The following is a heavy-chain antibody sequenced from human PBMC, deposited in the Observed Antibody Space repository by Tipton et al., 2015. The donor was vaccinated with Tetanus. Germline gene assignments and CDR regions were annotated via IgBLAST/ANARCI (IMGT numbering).Heavy chain of an antibody. Sequence: RSLRLSCAASGFTFSSYGMHWVRQAPGKGLEWVAVIWYDGSNKYYADSVKGRFTISRDNSKNTLYLQMNSLRAEDTAVYYCARDTVSAVAGTGDYYYGMDVWGQGTTVTVSS. CDR2: IWYDGSNK. J-gene: IGHJ6*02. CDR1: GFTFSSYG. CDR3: ARDTVSAVAGTGDYYYGMDV. V-gene: IGHV3-33*01. D-gene: IGHD6-19*01.